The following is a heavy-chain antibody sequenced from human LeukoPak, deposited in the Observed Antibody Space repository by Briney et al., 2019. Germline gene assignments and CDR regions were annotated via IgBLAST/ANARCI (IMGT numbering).Heavy chain of an antibody. CDR3: ARGGKYGCSGGSCYADS. Sequence: ASVKVSCKASGYTFTDYYLHWVRQAPGQGLEWMGWINSNSGRTHYIQDFQGRVTMTRDTSISTAYMEVSRLRSGDTAVYYCARGGKYGCSGGSCYADSWGQGTLVTVSS. V-gene: IGHV1-2*02. J-gene: IGHJ5*01. D-gene: IGHD2-15*01. CDR2: INSNSGRT. CDR1: GYTFTDYY.